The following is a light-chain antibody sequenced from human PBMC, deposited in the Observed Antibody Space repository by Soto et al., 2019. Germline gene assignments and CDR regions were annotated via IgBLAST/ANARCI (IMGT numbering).Light chain of an antibody. CDR3: QQTYTAPRT. Sequence: DIQMTQSPSSLSVSVGDRVTITCRASQSITIYLNGYQQQPGKAPRLLIYGASTLQTGVPSRYSGSGSMTDFTLTISDLQPEHCATYYCQQTYTAPRTFGQGTKVDI. CDR1: QSITIY. V-gene: IGKV1-39*01. CDR2: GAS. J-gene: IGKJ1*01.